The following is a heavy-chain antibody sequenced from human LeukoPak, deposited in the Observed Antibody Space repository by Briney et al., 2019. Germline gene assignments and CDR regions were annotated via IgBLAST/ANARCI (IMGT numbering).Heavy chain of an antibody. Sequence: GGSLRLSCTASGYTFNGYSVNWVRQAPGKGLEWVSSISTSSTYIYYADSVKCRFTISRNNPKNSLYLQMNSLRAEDTAVYYCARNRGDPSYFDYWGQGTLVTVSP. V-gene: IGHV3-21*01. CDR1: GYTFNGYS. CDR2: ISTSSTYI. D-gene: IGHD4-17*01. CDR3: ARNRGDPSYFDY. J-gene: IGHJ4*02.